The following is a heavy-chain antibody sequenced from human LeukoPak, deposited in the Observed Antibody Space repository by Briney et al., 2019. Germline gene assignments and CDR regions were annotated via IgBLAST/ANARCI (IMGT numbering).Heavy chain of an antibody. Sequence: SETLSLTCTVSGGSISSYYWSWIRQPPGKGLEWIGYIYYSGSTNYNPSLKSRVTISVDTSKNQFSLKLSSVTAADTAVYYCARGDCSGGSCYLSLTTIDYWGQGTLVTVSS. CDR3: ARGDCSGGSCYLSLTTIDY. D-gene: IGHD2-15*01. CDR2: IYYSGST. V-gene: IGHV4-59*01. J-gene: IGHJ4*02. CDR1: GGSISSYY.